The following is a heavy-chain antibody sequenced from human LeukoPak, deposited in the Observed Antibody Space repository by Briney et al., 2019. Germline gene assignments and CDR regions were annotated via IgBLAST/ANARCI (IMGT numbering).Heavy chain of an antibody. V-gene: IGHV4-34*01. J-gene: IGHJ5*02. CDR1: GGSFSGYY. CDR3: ARCGPDIVVVPAAIPEGWFDP. CDR2: SNHSGST. D-gene: IGHD2-2*02. Sequence: PSETLSLTCPVYGGSFSGYYWSWIRQPPGKGLEWMGESNHSGSTNYNLSLKSLVTISVPTSKTQFTLKLSPVTDADTAVYYCARCGPDIVVVPAAIPEGWFDPWGQGTLVTVSS.